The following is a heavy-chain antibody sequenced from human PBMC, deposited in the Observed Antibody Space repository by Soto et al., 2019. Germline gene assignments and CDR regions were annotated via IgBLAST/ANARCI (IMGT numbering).Heavy chain of an antibody. CDR3: ARASSIAARSPFDY. CDR1: GYTFTGYY. D-gene: IGHD6-6*01. CDR2: INPNSGGT. V-gene: IGHV1-2*04. J-gene: IGHJ4*02. Sequence: ASVKVSCKASGYTFTGYYMHCVRQAPGQGLEWMGWINPNSGGTNYAQKFQGWVTMTRDTSISTAYMELSRLRSDDTAVYYCARASSIAARSPFDYWGQGTLVTVS.